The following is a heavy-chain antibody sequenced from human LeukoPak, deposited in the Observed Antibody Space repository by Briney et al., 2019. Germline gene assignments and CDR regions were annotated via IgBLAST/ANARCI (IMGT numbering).Heavy chain of an antibody. CDR1: GFTFITYS. J-gene: IGHJ4*02. D-gene: IGHD3-22*01. Sequence: GGSLRLSCAASGFTFITYSMTWVRQAPGRGLEWVSAITGSGAFTDYADSVKGRFTISRDNSKNTLYLQMNSLRAEDTAVYYCAKRLHYDSSGYSDWGQGTLVTVSS. V-gene: IGHV3-23*01. CDR2: ITGSGAFT. CDR3: AKRLHYDSSGYSD.